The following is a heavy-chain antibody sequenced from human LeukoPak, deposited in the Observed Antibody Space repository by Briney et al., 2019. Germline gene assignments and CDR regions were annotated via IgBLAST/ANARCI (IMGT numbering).Heavy chain of an antibody. CDR2: IYPGDSDT. D-gene: IGHD1-7*01. J-gene: IGHJ4*02. CDR1: GYSFTTYW. V-gene: IGHV5-51*01. Sequence: GESLQISCKGSGYSFTTYWIGWVRQLPGKGLEWIGIIYPGDSDTRYSPSFQGQVTISADKSISTAYLQWSSLKASDTAMYYCARRNYAGDDYYFDYWGQGTLVTVSS. CDR3: ARRNYAGDDYYFDY.